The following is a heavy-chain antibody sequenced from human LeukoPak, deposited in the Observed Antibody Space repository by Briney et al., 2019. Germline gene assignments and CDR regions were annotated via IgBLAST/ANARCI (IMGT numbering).Heavy chain of an antibody. V-gene: IGHV3-23*01. D-gene: IGHD3-22*01. CDR2: IRGSGGST. CDR1: GFTFSSYA. J-gene: IGHJ3*02. CDR3: AKGPYYYDSSAYHYGAFDI. Sequence: PGGSMRLSCAASGFTFSSYAMSWVRQAPGRGLEWVSPIRGSGGSTYHADSVKGRFTISRDNSKNTLYLQMNSLRAEDTAVYYCAKGPYYYDSSAYHYGAFDIWGQGTMVTVSS.